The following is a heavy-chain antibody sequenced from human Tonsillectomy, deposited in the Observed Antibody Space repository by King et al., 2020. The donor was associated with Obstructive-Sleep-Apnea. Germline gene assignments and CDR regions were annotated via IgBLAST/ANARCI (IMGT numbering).Heavy chain of an antibody. CDR3: AREEAWDYYDSSGYYHNWYFDL. J-gene: IGHJ2*01. D-gene: IGHD3-22*01. Sequence: QLQESGPGLVKPSETLSLTCTVSGGSISSYYWSWIRQPPGKGLEWIGYIYYSGSTNYNPSLKSRVTISVDTSKNQFSLKLSSVTAADTAVYYCAREEAWDYYDSSGYYHNWYFDLWGRGTLVTVSS. CDR2: IYYSGST. CDR1: GGSISSYY. V-gene: IGHV4-59*01.